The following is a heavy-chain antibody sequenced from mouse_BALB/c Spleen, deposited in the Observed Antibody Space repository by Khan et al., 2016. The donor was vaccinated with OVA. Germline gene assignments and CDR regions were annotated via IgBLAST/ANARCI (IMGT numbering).Heavy chain of an antibody. CDR2: ISGTGSYT. J-gene: IGHJ3*01. V-gene: IGHV5-9*02. D-gene: IGHD2-10*01. CDR3: ARPSYYGNPWFTY. CDR1: GFAFSSYD. Sequence: EVELMESGGGLVKPGGSLKLSCAASGFAFSSYDMSWVRQTPEKRLEWVATISGTGSYTYYPDSVKGRFTISRDNARNTLYLQMSSLRSEDTALYYCARPSYYGNPWFTYWGQGTLVTVSA.